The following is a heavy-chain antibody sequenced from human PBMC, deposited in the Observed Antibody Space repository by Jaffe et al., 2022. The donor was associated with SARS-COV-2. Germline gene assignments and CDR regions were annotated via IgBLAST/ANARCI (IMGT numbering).Heavy chain of an antibody. Sequence: EVQLVESGGDLVQPGGSLRLSCAASGFTFSSHSMNWVRQAPGKGLEWVSYISSSSSAIYYADSVKGRFTISRDNAKNSLFLQMNSLRVEDTAVYYCARADHDYWGQGTLVTVSS. J-gene: IGHJ4*02. V-gene: IGHV3-48*01. CDR3: ARADHDY. CDR2: ISSSSSAI. CDR1: GFTFSSHS.